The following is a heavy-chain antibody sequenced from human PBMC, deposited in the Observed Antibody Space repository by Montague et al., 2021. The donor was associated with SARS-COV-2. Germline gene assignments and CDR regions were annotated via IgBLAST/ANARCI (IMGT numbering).Heavy chain of an antibody. V-gene: IGHV3-13*01. Sequence: SLRLSCAASGFTFSSYDMHWVRQATGKGLEWVSAIGTAGDTYYPGSVKGRFTISRENAKNSLYLQMNSLRAGDTAVYYCARAGLGGAYYYYGMDVWGQGTTVTVSS. CDR1: GFTFSSYD. J-gene: IGHJ6*02. CDR3: ARAGLGGAYYYYGMDV. D-gene: IGHD4-23*01. CDR2: IGTAGDT.